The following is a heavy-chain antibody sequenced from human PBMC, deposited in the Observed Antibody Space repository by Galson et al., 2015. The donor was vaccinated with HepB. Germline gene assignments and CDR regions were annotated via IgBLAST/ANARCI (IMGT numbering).Heavy chain of an antibody. CDR3: ARHHNPYSSSSSGPRYGMDV. D-gene: IGHD6-6*01. CDR1: GYSFTSYW. CDR2: IDPSDSYT. J-gene: IGHJ6*02. V-gene: IGHV5-10-1*01. Sequence: QSGAEVKKPGESLRISCKGSGYSFTSYWISWVRQMPGKGLEWMGRIDPSDSYTNYSPSFQGHVTISADKSISTAYLQWSSLKASDTAMYYCARHHNPYSSSSSGPRYGMDVWGQGTTVTVSS.